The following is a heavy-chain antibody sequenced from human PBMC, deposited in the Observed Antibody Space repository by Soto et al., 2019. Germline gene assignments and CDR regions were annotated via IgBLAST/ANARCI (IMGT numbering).Heavy chain of an antibody. CDR2: IYYSGST. V-gene: IGHV4-31*03. CDR3: ARDLPYHQKRVLITPLDAFDI. CDR1: GGSISSGGYY. J-gene: IGHJ3*02. Sequence: SETLSLTCTVSGGSISSGGYYWSWIRQHPGKGLERIGYIYYSGSTYYNPSLKIRVTISVDTSKNQFSLKLSSVTAADTAVYYCARDLPYHQKRVLITPLDAFDIWGQGTMVTVSS. D-gene: IGHD3-22*01.